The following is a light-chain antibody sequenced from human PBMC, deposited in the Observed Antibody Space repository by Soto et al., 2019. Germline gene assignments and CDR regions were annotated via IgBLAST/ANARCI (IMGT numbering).Light chain of an antibody. Sequence: DIRMTQSPSTLSTSVGDRVTITCRASQNIRGWLAWYQQKPGKAPKLLIYDASTLESGVPSRLSGSGSGTEFTLTISSLQPDDFATYYCQQYNSYSWTFGQGTTVAIK. CDR2: DAS. CDR1: QNIRGW. V-gene: IGKV1-5*01. J-gene: IGKJ1*01. CDR3: QQYNSYSWT.